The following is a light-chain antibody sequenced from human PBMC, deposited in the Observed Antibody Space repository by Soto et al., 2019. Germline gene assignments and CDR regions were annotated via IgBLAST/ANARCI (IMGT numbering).Light chain of an antibody. V-gene: IGKV1-39*01. CDR1: QSISSY. J-gene: IGKJ1*01. CDR3: RQSYSSWT. CDR2: SAS. Sequence: DIQMTQSPSSLSASVGDRVTITCRASQSISSYLNWYQQKPGKAPKLLIYSASSLQSGVPSTFIGSGSGTDFTLTITSLQPEDFATYYCRQSYSSWTFGQGTKVEVK.